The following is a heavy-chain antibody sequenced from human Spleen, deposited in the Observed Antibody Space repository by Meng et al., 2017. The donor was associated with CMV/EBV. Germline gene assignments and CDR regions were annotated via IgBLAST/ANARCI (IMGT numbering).Heavy chain of an antibody. CDR2: ISGYSGNT. CDR1: GYTFTTYG. CDR3: ASGGVRYHNWFDP. Sequence: KAPGYTFTTYGINWLRQAPGQGLEWMGWISGYSGNTNYAQKFQGRVTMTTDTSTSTAYMELRSLRSDDTALYYCASGGVRYHNWFDPWGQGTLVTVSS. J-gene: IGHJ5*02. D-gene: IGHD3-16*01. V-gene: IGHV1-18*01.